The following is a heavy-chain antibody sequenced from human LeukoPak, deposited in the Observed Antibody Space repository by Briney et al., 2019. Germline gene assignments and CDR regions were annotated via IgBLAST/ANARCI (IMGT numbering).Heavy chain of an antibody. J-gene: IGHJ4*02. CDR2: INPDSDGT. Sequence: ASVKVSCKASGYTFTDYYIHWVRQAPGQGLEWMGWINPDSDGTNYAQKFQGRVTMTRDTSISTAYMELSRLRSDDTAVYYCARVPSMVRGKYYFDYWGQGTLVTVSS. V-gene: IGHV1-2*02. CDR1: GYTFTDYY. CDR3: ARVPSMVRGKYYFDY. D-gene: IGHD3-10*01.